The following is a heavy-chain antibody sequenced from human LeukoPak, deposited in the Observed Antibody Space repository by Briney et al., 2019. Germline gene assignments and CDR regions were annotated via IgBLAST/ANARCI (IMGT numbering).Heavy chain of an antibody. Sequence: SETLSLTCTVSGGSISSYYWSWIRQPPGKELEWIGYIYYSGSTNYNPSLKSRVTISVDTSKNQFSLKLSSVTAADTAVYYCARHRYSYGAYYFDYWGQGTLVTVSS. CDR2: IYYSGST. D-gene: IGHD5-18*01. J-gene: IGHJ4*02. V-gene: IGHV4-59*08. CDR3: ARHRYSYGAYYFDY. CDR1: GGSISSYY.